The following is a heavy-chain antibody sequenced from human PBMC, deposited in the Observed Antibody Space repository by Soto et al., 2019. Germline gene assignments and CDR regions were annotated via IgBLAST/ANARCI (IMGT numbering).Heavy chain of an antibody. D-gene: IGHD4-4*01. CDR1: GFTFKAYA. J-gene: IGHJ4*02. V-gene: IGHV3-23*01. Sequence: GGSLRLSCVASGFTFKAYAMGWVRRAPGKGLEWVSSITATNGNTYYADSVRGRFTISRDNSRNSLFLQMNGLRPEDSALYYCAKDEGTSSTVFDYWGQGTMVTVYS. CDR2: ITATNGNT. CDR3: AKDEGTSSTVFDY.